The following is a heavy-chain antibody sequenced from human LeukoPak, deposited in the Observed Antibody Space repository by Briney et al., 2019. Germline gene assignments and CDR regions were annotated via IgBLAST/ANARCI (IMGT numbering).Heavy chain of an antibody. V-gene: IGHV1-2*06. D-gene: IGHD3-22*01. CDR1: GYTFTGYY. CDR3: ASILDSSGYYSPWEVDY. J-gene: IGHJ4*02. Sequence: ASVKVSCKASGYTFTGYYMHWVRQAPGQGLEWMGRINPNSGGTNYAQKFQGRVTMTRDTSISTAYMELSRLRSDDTAVYYCASILDSSGYYSPWEVDYWGQGTLSPSPQ. CDR2: INPNSGGT.